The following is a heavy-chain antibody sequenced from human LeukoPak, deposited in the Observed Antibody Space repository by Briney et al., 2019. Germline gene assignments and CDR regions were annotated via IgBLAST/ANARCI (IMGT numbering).Heavy chain of an antibody. D-gene: IGHD6-13*01. CDR3: ATDLYSSSWYAGAFDI. Sequence: ASVKVSCKASGYTFTSYYMHWVRQAPGQGLEWMGIINPSGGSTSYAQKFQGRVTMTRDTSTSTVYMELSSLRSEDTAVYYCATDLYSSSWYAGAFDIWGQGTMVTVSS. V-gene: IGHV1-46*01. J-gene: IGHJ3*02. CDR1: GYTFTSYY. CDR2: INPSGGST.